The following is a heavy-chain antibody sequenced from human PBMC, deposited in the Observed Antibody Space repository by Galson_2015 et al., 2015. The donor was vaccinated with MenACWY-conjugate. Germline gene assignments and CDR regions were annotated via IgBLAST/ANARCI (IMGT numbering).Heavy chain of an antibody. D-gene: IGHD4/OR15-4a*01. CDR3: ARVAGNEQDYGDFDL. CDR2: SSATGGSR. V-gene: IGHV3-23*01. J-gene: IGHJ2*01. CDR1: GFTFRNYA. Sequence: SLRLSCAGSGFTFRNYAMSWVRQAPGKGLEWVSGSSATGGSRFYADSVRGRFTISRDNSRSTLFLQMNSLRAEDTAIYYCARVAGNEQDYGDFDLWGRGTLVTVSS.